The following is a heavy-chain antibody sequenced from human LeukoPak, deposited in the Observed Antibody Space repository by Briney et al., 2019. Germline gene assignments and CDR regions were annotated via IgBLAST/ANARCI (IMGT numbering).Heavy chain of an antibody. CDR1: GGSISSYY. CDR3: ARDDPYQLPDY. Sequence: SETLSLTCTVSGGSISSYYWSWIRQPPGKGLEWIGYIYYSGSTNYNPSLKSRVTISVDTSKNQFSLKLSSVTAADTAVYYCARDDPYQLPDYWGQGTLVTVSS. J-gene: IGHJ4*02. D-gene: IGHD2-2*01. V-gene: IGHV4-59*12. CDR2: IYYSGST.